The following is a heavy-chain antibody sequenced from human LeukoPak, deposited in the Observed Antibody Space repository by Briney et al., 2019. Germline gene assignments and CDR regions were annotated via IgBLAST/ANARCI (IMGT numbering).Heavy chain of an antibody. CDR1: GYSISSNYY. Sequence: SETLSLTCTVSGYSISSNYYWSWIRQPPGKGLEWIGYIYYSGSTNYNPSLKSRVTISVDTSKNQFSLKLSSVTAADTAVYYCARVGVVVPAAINWFDPWGQGTLVTVSS. J-gene: IGHJ5*02. CDR2: IYYSGST. CDR3: ARVGVVVPAAINWFDP. D-gene: IGHD2-2*02. V-gene: IGHV4-61*01.